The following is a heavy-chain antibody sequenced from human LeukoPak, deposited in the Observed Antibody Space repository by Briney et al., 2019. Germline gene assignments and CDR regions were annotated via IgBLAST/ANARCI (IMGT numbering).Heavy chain of an antibody. V-gene: IGHV4-39*01. CDR2: IYYSGNT. CDR3: ARRIHGSSHVDC. Sequence: SETLSLTCAVSGDSFSSNNWWGWVRQPPGKGLEWIANIYYSGNTNYNPSLESRVTISVDASENQFSLKLNSVTAADTAVYYCARRIHGSSHVDCWGQGTLVTVSS. CDR1: GDSFSSNNW. D-gene: IGHD6-13*01. J-gene: IGHJ4*02.